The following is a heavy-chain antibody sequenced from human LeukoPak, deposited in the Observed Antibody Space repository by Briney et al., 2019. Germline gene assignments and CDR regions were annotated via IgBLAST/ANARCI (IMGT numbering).Heavy chain of an antibody. D-gene: IGHD1-26*01. CDR1: GFTFDDYA. J-gene: IGHJ2*01. CDR3: AKEGSRENWYFDL. V-gene: IGHV3-9*01. Sequence: GRSLRLSCAASGFTFDDYAMHWVRQAPGKGLEWVSGISWNSGSIGYADSVKGRFTISRDNAKNSLYLQMNSLRAEDTALYYCAKEGSRENWYFDLRGRGTLVTVSS. CDR2: ISWNSGSI.